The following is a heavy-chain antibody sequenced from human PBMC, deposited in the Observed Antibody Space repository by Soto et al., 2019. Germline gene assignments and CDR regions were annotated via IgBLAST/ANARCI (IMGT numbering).Heavy chain of an antibody. CDR3: ARKGYTGDYFHGMDV. J-gene: IGHJ6*01. CDR1: GDRFTSHW. CDR2: IYPGDSDT. D-gene: IGHD5-12*01. Sequence: PXESLKVSWQGSGDRFTSHWIGWVLQMPGKGLECMGIIYPGDSDTRYSPSFQGQVTISVDKSISTAYLQWSSLKASDNAMYYCARKGYTGDYFHGMDVWAQRTTVTVSS. V-gene: IGHV5-51*01.